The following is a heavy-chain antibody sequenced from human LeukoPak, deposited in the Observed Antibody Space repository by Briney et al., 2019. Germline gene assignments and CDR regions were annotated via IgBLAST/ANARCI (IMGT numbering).Heavy chain of an antibody. D-gene: IGHD3-10*01. CDR1: GFTFSSYG. CDR3: AKDYGSGSILPGI. CDR2: IRYDGSNK. Sequence: GGSLRLSCAASGFTFSSYGMHWVRQAPGKGLEWVAFIRYDGSNKYYADSVKGRFTISRDNSKNTLYLQMNSLRAEDTAVYYCAKDYGSGSILPGIWGQGTLVTVSS. V-gene: IGHV3-30*02. J-gene: IGHJ4*02.